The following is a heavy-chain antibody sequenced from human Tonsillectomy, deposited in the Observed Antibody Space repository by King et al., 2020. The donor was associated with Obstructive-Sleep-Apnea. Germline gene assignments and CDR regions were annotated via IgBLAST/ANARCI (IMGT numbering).Heavy chain of an antibody. J-gene: IGHJ4*02. Sequence: VQLQESGPGLVKPSETLSLTCTVSGGSISSYYWSWIRQPPGQGLEWIGYIYYSGSTNYNPSLKSRVTISVDTSKNQFSLKLSSVTAADTAVYYCARLGPSSWYYFDYWGQGTLVTVSS. CDR1: GGSISSYY. CDR3: ARLGPSSWYYFDY. V-gene: IGHV4-59*08. CDR2: IYYSGST. D-gene: IGHD6-13*01.